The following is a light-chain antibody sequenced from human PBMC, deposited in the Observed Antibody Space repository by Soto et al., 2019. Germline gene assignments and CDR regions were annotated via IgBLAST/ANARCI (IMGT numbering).Light chain of an antibody. CDR2: KAS. J-gene: IGKJ3*01. CDR1: QSISVW. Sequence: EIQMTQSPSTLSASVGDRVTITCRASQSISVWLAWYQQKAGKAPNLLIYKASRLESGVPSRFSGSGSETEFTLTISGLQPGDSATYYCQQYNSYSPTFGPGTNVDIK. CDR3: QQYNSYSPT. V-gene: IGKV1-5*03.